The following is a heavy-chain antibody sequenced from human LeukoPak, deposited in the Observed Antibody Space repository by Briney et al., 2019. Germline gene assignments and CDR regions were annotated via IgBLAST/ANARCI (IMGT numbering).Heavy chain of an antibody. V-gene: IGHV3-49*04. D-gene: IGHD1-26*01. CDR1: GFTFGDYA. CDR3: TREWAAAAYGMHL. CDR2: IRRRAFGETA. J-gene: IGHJ6*02. Sequence: HTGGSLRLSCTASGFTFGDYAVSWVRRAPGRGLEWVGLIRRRAFGETADYAASVKGRFTISRDESKSIAYLQMNSLKTEDTAVYYCTREWAAAAYGMHLWGQGPTVPVSS.